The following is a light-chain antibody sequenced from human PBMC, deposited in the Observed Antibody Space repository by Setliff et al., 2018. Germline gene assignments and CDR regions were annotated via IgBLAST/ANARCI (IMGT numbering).Light chain of an antibody. Sequence: QSVLTQPASVSGSPGQSITISCTGTSSDIGDSKYVSWYQQHPGKAPKLMLYEVTKRPSGVPDRFSGSKSGNTASLTVSGLQAEDEADYYCSAYAGSNNWGVFGTGTKVTVL. CDR3: SAYAGSNNWGV. CDR1: SSDIGDSKY. V-gene: IGLV2-8*01. CDR2: EVT. J-gene: IGLJ1*01.